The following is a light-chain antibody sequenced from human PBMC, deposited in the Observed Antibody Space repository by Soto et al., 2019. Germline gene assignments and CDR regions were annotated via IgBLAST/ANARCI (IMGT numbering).Light chain of an antibody. CDR3: QQYGSSPLT. Sequence: EIVMTQSPATLSLSQGERATLSCRASQSVSSSYLAWYQQKPGQAPKVLIYRASSRATGIPDRFSGSGSGTDFTLTISRLEPEDSAVYYCQQYGSSPLTFGGGTKVDVK. V-gene: IGKV3-20*01. CDR1: QSVSSSY. CDR2: RAS. J-gene: IGKJ4*01.